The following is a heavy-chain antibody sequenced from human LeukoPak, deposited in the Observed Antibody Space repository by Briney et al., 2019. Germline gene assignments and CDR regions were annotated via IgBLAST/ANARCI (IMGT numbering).Heavy chain of an antibody. D-gene: IGHD6-6*01. Sequence: GGSLRLSCAASGFTLNTYSMNWVRQAPGKGLEWVSYISSSGSTIYYADSVKGRFTISRDNAKNSLYLQMNSLRAEDTAVYYCARDSSSSLGYWGQGTLVTVSS. V-gene: IGHV3-48*04. CDR2: ISSSGSTI. CDR3: ARDSSSSLGY. CDR1: GFTLNTYS. J-gene: IGHJ4*02.